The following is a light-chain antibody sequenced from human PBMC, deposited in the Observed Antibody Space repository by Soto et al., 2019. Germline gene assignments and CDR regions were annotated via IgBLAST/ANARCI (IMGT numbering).Light chain of an antibody. CDR1: SSDVGGYNY. CDR3: SSYAGSNNLLWV. Sequence: QSALTQPPSASGSPGQSVTISCTGTSSDVGGYNYVSWYQQHPGKAPKLMIYEVSKRPSGVPDRFSGSKSGNTASLTVSGLQAEDEADYYCSSYAGSNNLLWVFGTGTKVTVL. J-gene: IGLJ1*01. V-gene: IGLV2-8*01. CDR2: EVS.